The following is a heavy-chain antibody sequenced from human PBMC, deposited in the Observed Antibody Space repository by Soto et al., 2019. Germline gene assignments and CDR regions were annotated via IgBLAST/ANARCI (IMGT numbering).Heavy chain of an antibody. J-gene: IGHJ3*01. CDR3: ARDDYYDV. CDR1: GGSISDYF. CDR2: ISGSGST. V-gene: IGHV4-59*01. Sequence: KPSGTLSLTFTVSGGSISDYFWSWIRQPPGKGLEWIGYISGSGSTNYSPSLKSRVTISVDTSKNQFSLKLSSVTTADTAVYYCARDDYYDVRGQGTMVTVSS. D-gene: IGHD3-22*01.